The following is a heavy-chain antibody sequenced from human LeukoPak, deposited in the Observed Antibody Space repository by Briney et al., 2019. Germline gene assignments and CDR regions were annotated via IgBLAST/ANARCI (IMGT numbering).Heavy chain of an antibody. CDR2: ISSSSTI. CDR3: AREIFGSGSYPDF. V-gene: IGHV3-69-1*01. CDR1: GFTFSDYY. J-gene: IGHJ4*02. Sequence: GGSLRLSCAASGFTFSDYYMNWVRQAPGKGLEWVSSISSSSTIYYADSVKGRFTISRDNSKNTVYLQMNGLRAEDTAVYYCAREIFGSGSYPDFWGQGTLVTVSS. D-gene: IGHD3-10*01.